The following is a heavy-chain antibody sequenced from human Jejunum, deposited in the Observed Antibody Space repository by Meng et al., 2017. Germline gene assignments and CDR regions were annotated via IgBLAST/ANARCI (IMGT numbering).Heavy chain of an antibody. V-gene: IGHV4-31*03. Sequence: SETLSLTCTVSGDSINSGDYYWNWIRQHPGKGLEWIGNIYYSGSTYYNPSLKSRVTISVDTSKNQFSLKLSSVTAADTAVYYCGTTPPPWRNGRYDWEIDPWGQGNLVTGAS. CDR3: GTTPPPWRNGRYDWEIDP. CDR2: IYYSGST. J-gene: IGHJ5*02. D-gene: IGHD5-12*01. CDR1: GDSINSGDYY.